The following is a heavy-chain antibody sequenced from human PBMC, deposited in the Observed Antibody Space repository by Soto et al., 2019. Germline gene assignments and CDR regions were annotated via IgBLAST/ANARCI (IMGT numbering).Heavy chain of an antibody. J-gene: IGHJ4*02. CDR2: ISRSGNTK. D-gene: IGHD4-17*01. Sequence: QVQLVESGGGLVEPGGSLRLSCAASGFTFSDYYMSWIRQAPGKGLEWVSYISRSGNTKHYADSVKGRFTVSRDDAKNSLYMLMNSLRVEDTAVYYCAREVYDDERYFDYWGPGTLVTVSA. V-gene: IGHV3-11*01. CDR1: GFTFSDYY. CDR3: AREVYDDERYFDY.